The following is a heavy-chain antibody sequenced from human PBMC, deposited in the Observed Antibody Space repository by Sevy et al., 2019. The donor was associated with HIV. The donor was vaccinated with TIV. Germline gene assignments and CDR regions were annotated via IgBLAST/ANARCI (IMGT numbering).Heavy chain of an antibody. CDR3: AKDLAGPGRRYFDY. CDR1: GFTFRNYG. D-gene: IGHD6-13*01. CDR2: IRYDGSDK. Sequence: GGSLRLSCAGSGFTFRNYGMHWVRQVPGKGLEWVTFIRYDGSDKYYAASGEGRFTITRDDSKNTLYLQMDSLGAEDTAIYYCAKDLAGPGRRYFDYWGQGTLVTVSS. V-gene: IGHV3-30*02. J-gene: IGHJ4*02.